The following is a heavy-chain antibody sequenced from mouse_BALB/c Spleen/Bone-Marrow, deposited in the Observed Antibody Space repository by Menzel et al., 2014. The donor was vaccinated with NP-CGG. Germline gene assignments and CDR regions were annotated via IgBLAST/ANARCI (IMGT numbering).Heavy chain of an antibody. CDR3: PRGWDAMDY. V-gene: IGHV1-15*01. J-gene: IGHJ4*01. Sequence: SAAELVRTGASVKLSCKALGYTFTDYEIHWVKQTPEHGLEWIGAIHPGSGGTAYNQKFKDKATLTVDKSSNTVHMELSSLTSEDTAVYSRPRGWDAMDYWGQGPSVTVYS. CDR1: GYTFTDYE. CDR2: IHPGSGGT. D-gene: IGHD3-3*01.